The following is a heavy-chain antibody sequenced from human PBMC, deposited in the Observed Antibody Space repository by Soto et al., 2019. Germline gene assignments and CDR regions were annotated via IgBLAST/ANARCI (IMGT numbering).Heavy chain of an antibody. CDR1: GYTFTSYA. V-gene: IGHV1-3*01. J-gene: IGHJ6*03. Sequence: GASVKVSCKASGYTFTSYAMHWVRQAPGQRLEWMGWINAGNGNTKYSQKFQGRVTITRDTSASTAYMELSSLRSEDTAVYYCAREHCVSSNSCYSHCYNYMDVWGKGTTVTVSS. D-gene: IGHD2-2*01. CDR2: INAGNGNT. CDR3: AREHCVSSNSCYSHCYNYMDV.